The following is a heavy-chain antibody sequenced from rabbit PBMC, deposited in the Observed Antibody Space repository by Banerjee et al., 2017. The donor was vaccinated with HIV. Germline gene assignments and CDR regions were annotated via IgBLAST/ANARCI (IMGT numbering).Heavy chain of an antibody. CDR3: ARGYYGMDL. J-gene: IGHJ6*01. CDR1: GFSFSSSYW. V-gene: IGHV1S40*01. CDR2: IYAGSSASI. Sequence: QSLEESGGDLVKPGASLTLTCTASGFSFSSSYWICWVRQAPGKGLEWIACIYAGSSASIYYASWAKGRFTISKTSSTTVTLQMTSLTAADTATYFCARGYYGMDLRGPGTLVTVS.